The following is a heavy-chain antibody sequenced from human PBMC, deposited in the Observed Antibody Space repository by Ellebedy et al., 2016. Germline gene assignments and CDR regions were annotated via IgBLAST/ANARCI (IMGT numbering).Heavy chain of an antibody. Sequence: GGSLRLXXVASGFTFRNFFMSWVRQAPGGGLEWVSTISGGGDSTVYADSVKGRFTISRDNSRNTVYLQMDSLRAADTAVYYCYYGHYSGYWGQGTLVTVSS. V-gene: IGHV3-23*01. J-gene: IGHJ4*02. CDR2: ISGGGDST. CDR1: GFTFRNFF. D-gene: IGHD4-17*01. CDR3: YYGHYSGY.